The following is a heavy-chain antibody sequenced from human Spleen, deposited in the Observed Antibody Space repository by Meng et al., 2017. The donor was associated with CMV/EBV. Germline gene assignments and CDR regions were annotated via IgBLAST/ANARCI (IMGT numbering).Heavy chain of an antibody. CDR1: YTFTGYY. CDR3: ARAPTLIVVALGVYFDC. D-gene: IGHD3-22*01. Sequence: YTFTGYYVHCVRQAPGQRLEWMGWVNPNSGGTNYAQKFQGRVTMTRDTSIGTAYMELSRLTSDDTAVYYCARAPTLIVVALGVYFDCWGQGTLVTVSS. J-gene: IGHJ4*02. CDR2: VNPNSGGT. V-gene: IGHV1-2*02.